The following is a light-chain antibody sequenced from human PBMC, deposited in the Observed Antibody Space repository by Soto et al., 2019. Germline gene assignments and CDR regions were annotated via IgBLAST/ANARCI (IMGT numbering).Light chain of an antibody. CDR2: EDN. CDR3: QSYDSSNHVV. CDR1: SGSIASNY. V-gene: IGLV6-57*04. Sequence: NFMLTQPHSVSESPGKTVTISCTRSSGSIASNYVQWYQQRPGSAPTTVIYEDNQRPSGVPDRFSGSIGSSSNSASLTISGLKTEDEADYYCQSYDSSNHVVFGGWTKLTVL. J-gene: IGLJ2*01.